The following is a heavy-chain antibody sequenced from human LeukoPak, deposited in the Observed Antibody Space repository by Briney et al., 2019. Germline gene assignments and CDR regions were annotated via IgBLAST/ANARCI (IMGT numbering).Heavy chain of an antibody. CDR2: IYYSGST. D-gene: IGHD6-6*01. J-gene: IGHJ4*02. CDR3: ARYSSSLSFDY. V-gene: IGHV4-59*06. CDR1: GGSISSYY. Sequence: SETLSLTCTVSGGSISSYYWSWIRQPPGKGLEWIGYIYYSGSTYYNPSLKSRVTISVDTSKNQFSLKLSSVTAADTAVYYCARYSSSLSFDYWGQGTLVTVSS.